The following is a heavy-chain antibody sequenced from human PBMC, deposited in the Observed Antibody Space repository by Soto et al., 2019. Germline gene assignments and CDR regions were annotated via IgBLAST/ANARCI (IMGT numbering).Heavy chain of an antibody. CDR3: VNVASRPFDY. J-gene: IGHJ4*02. V-gene: IGHV3-30*04. CDR1: GFTFSSYA. CDR2: ISYDGSKK. D-gene: IGHD6-6*01. Sequence: QVQLVESGGGVVQPGRSLRLSCSASGFTFSSYAVHWVRQAPGKGLEWVATISYDGSKKYYADSVKGRFTISRDNSKNTLSLQMDSLRAEDTAGYYCVNVASRPFDYWGQETLVTVSS.